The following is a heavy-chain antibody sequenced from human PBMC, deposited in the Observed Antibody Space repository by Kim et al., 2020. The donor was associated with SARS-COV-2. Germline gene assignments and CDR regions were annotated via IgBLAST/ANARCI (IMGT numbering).Heavy chain of an antibody. CDR2: IYYSGST. Sequence: SETLSLTCTVSGGSISSSSYYWGWIRQPPGKGLEWIGSIYYSGSTYYNPSLKSRVTISVDTSKNQFSLKLSSVTAADTAVYYCARAISGWYFDAFDIWGQGTMVTVSS. V-gene: IGHV4-39*01. D-gene: IGHD6-19*01. J-gene: IGHJ3*02. CDR3: ARAISGWYFDAFDI. CDR1: GGSISSSSYY.